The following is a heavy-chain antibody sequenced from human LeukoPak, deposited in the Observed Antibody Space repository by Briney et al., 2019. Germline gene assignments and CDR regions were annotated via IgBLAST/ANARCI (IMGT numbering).Heavy chain of an antibody. Sequence: PGGSLRLSCAASGFTFSSYGMHWVRQAPGKGLEWVAFIRYDGSNKYYADSVKGRFTISRDNSKNTLYLQMNSLRAEDTAAYYCARAELLSLDYWGQGTLVTVSS. CDR3: ARAELLSLDY. D-gene: IGHD2-21*02. V-gene: IGHV3-30*02. J-gene: IGHJ4*02. CDR2: IRYDGSNK. CDR1: GFTFSSYG.